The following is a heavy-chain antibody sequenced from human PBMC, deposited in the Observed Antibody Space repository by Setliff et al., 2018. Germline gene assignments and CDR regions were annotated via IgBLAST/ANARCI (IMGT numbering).Heavy chain of an antibody. CDR3: SRLVRFCTRTTCQRLSGDDF. V-gene: IGHV1-18*01. CDR2: ISPYTGNT. Sequence: ASVKVSCKASGYTFINFGISWVRQAPGQGLEWVGWISPYTGNTYYAPRLHDRVTLTADTSTNTAYMELRSLISDDTAVYYCSRLVRFCTRTTCQRLSGDDFWGQGTLVTVSS. D-gene: IGHD2-8*01. CDR1: GYTFINFG. J-gene: IGHJ4*02.